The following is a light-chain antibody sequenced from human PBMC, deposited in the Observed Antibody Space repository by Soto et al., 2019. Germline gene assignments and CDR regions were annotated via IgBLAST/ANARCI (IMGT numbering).Light chain of an antibody. V-gene: IGKV3-20*01. Sequence: ETVLTQSPGTLSLSPGERVTLSCRASQSVCNRCLAWYQQKPGQSPRLLIYGASTRATGIPDRFSGSGSGTDFTLTISRLEPEDFAGYYCQHYGTTPWTFGQGTKVGIK. J-gene: IGKJ1*01. CDR3: QHYGTTPWT. CDR2: GAS. CDR1: QSVCNRC.